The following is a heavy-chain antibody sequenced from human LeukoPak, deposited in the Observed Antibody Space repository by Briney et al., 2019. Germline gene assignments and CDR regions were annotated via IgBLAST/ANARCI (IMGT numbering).Heavy chain of an antibody. D-gene: IGHD5-12*01. CDR1: GFALRSYD. CDR3: AKEYSGYDFDY. Sequence: GGSLRLSCAASGFALRSYDMSWVRQAPGKGLEWVAATSGSGGNTYYADSVKGRFTISRDNSKNTLYLQMNSLRAEDTAVYYCAKEYSGYDFDYWGQGTLVTVSS. CDR2: TSGSGGNT. V-gene: IGHV3-23*01. J-gene: IGHJ4*02.